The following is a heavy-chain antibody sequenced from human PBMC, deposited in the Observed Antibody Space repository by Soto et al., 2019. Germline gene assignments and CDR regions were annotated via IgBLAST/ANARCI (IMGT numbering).Heavy chain of an antibody. D-gene: IGHD6-13*01. J-gene: IGHJ5*02. V-gene: IGHV4-4*07. CDR3: ARGGSSWYLEWFDP. CDR1: GGSISSYY. Sequence: SETLSLTCTVSGGSISSYYWSWIRQRAGKGLEWIGRIYTSGSTNYNPSLKSRVTMSVDTSKNQFSLKLSSVTAADTAVYYCARGGSSWYLEWFDPWGQGTLVTVSS. CDR2: IYTSGST.